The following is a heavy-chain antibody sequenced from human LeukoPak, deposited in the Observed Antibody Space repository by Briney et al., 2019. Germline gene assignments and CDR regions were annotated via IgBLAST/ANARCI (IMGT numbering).Heavy chain of an antibody. CDR3: ARRARDDILTGYYKGAFDI. J-gene: IGHJ3*02. CDR2: IIPIFGTA. CDR1: GGTFSSYA. D-gene: IGHD3-9*01. V-gene: IGHV1-69*13. Sequence: GASVKVSCKASGGTFSSYAISWVRQAPGQGLEWMGGIIPIFGTANYAQKFQGRATITADESTSTAYMELSSLRSEDTAVYYCARRARDDILTGYYKGAFDIWGQGTMVTVSS.